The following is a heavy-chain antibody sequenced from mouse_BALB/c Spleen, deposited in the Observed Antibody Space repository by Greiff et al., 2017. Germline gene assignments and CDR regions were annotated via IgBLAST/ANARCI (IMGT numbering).Heavy chain of an antibody. CDR1: GYTFTDYY. V-gene: IGHV1-77*01. J-gene: IGHJ2*01. D-gene: IGHD2-4*01. CDR3: ARGSDYDGY. Sequence: VKLVESGAELARPGASVKLSCKASGYTFTDYYINWVKQRTGQGLEWIGEIYPGSGNTYYNEKFKGKATLTADKSSSTAYMQLSSLTSEDSAVYFCARGSDYDGYWGQGTTLTVSS. CDR2: IYPGSGNT.